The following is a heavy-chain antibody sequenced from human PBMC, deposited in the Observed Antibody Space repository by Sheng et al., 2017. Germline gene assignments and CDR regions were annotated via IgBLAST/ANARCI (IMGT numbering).Heavy chain of an antibody. CDR2: ISNGGRNI. CDR3: AFLMIRGLLRLDGGMDV. V-gene: IGHV3-11*04. D-gene: IGHD3-10*01. J-gene: IGHJ6*02. Sequence: VHLVEFGGDLVQPGGSLRLSCSASGFTFSDYSMTWIRQAPGKGLEWVSYISNGGRNIFYADSVKGRFTISRDNAKNSVYLQMSRLRAEDTAVYYCAFLMIRGLLRLDGGMDVWGQGTTVIVSS. CDR1: GFTFSDYS.